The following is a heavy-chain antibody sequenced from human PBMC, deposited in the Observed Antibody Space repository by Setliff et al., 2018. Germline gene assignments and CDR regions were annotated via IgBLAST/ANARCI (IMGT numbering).Heavy chain of an antibody. V-gene: IGHV4-59*10. D-gene: IGHD3-3*01. Sequence: SETLSLTCAVYGGSFSGYYWTWIRQSAGKGLEWIGHFYTSGHTNYNRSLRSRVSISVDTSKNQFSLKPSSVTAADTATYYCARAGPTVTFFRVLVISWWDPWGQGSLVTVSS. CDR2: FYTSGHT. CDR3: ARAGPTVTFFRVLVISWWDP. J-gene: IGHJ5*02. CDR1: GGSFSGYY.